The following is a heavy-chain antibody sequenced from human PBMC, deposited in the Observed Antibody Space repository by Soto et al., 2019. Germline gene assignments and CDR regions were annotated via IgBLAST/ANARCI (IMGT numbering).Heavy chain of an antibody. Sequence: QVKLVESGGGVVQPGRSLRLACAASGFTFPNFAMQWVRQAPGKGLPEVSAISYAGSNNCYADSVQGRFTISRDNAMHTLYLQLNSLRAEDTAVYDCARVAPVAHDFTIGYVDHWGRGTLVTVSS. J-gene: IGHJ4*02. CDR2: ISYAGSNN. D-gene: IGHD3-16*01. V-gene: IGHV3-30*04. CDR1: GFTFPNFA. CDR3: ARVAPVAHDFTIGYVDH.